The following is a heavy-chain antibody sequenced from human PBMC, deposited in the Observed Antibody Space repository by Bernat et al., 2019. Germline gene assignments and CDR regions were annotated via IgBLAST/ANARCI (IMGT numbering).Heavy chain of an antibody. J-gene: IGHJ4*02. CDR1: GDTVSSNNAA. D-gene: IGHD3-22*01. CDR3: TRTRSGANGGDY. CDR2: TYYRSQWHY. Sequence: QIQLHQSGPGLLRPSQILSLTCAISGDTVSSNNAAWDWIRQSPSRGLEWLVRTYYRSQWHYDYAASVKSRITVNPDTSKIQFSLQLRSVTPDDTAIYYCTRTRSGANGGDYWGQGTLVTVSS. V-gene: IGHV6-1*01.